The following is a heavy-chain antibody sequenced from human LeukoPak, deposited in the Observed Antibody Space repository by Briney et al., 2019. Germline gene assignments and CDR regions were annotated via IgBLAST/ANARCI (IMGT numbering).Heavy chain of an antibody. CDR3: TKDWNSQFDS. V-gene: IGHV4-59*01. CDR1: DDSISDYY. J-gene: IGHJ4*02. CDR2: FHNSGTS. Sequence: SETLSLTCTVSDDSISDYYRGWIRQPPGKGLEWIGYFHNSGTSTYNPSLKSRVTISADTSKNQFSLKLNSLTTADTAVYYCTKDWNSQFDSWGQGTLVTVSS. D-gene: IGHD1-7*01.